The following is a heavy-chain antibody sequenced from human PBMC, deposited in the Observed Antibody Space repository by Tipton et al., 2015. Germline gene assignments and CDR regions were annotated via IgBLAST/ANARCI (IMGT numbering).Heavy chain of an antibody. D-gene: IGHD2-8*01. V-gene: IGHV4-4*02. CDR1: GASISSSNW. Sequence: TLSLTCDVSGASISSSNWWSWVRQSPGKGLEWIGEVYHSGSTNYNPSLESRVTISVDNSKNQFSLRLSSVTAADTAVYYCASQDIVLMVYGFDYWGQGTLVTVSS. CDR2: VYHSGST. J-gene: IGHJ4*02. CDR3: ASQDIVLMVYGFDY.